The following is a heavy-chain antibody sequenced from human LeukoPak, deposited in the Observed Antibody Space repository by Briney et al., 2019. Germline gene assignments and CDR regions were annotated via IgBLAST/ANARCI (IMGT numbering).Heavy chain of an antibody. CDR1: GVSMSSYY. CDR2: IYYSGSN. V-gene: IGHV4-59*01. J-gene: IGHJ3*01. CDR3: ARSLPCPCGGDCWGAFDL. D-gene: IGHD2-21*02. Sequence: SETLSLTCTVSGVSMSSYYWSWMRQPPGKGLKWIVYIYYSGSNKYNPSLKSRVAISIDTSKNQFSLKLNSVTTADTAVYYCARSLPCPCGGDCWGAFDLWGQGTLVPVSS.